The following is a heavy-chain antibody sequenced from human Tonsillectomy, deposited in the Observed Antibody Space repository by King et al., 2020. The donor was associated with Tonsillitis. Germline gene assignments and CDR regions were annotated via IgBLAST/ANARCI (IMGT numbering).Heavy chain of an antibody. CDR1: GFTFSSYA. CDR3: ARDSGYDYVWGILCPDY. V-gene: IGHV3-30-3*01. CDR2: ISYDGSNK. D-gene: IGHD3-16*01. J-gene: IGHJ4*02. Sequence: VQLVESGGGVVQPGRSLRLSCVASGFTFSSYAMHWVRQAPGKGLEWVAVISYDGSNKYYADSGKGRFTISRDNSHNTLYVQVNSLRAGDTAVYDCARDSGYDYVWGILCPDYWGQGTLVTVSS.